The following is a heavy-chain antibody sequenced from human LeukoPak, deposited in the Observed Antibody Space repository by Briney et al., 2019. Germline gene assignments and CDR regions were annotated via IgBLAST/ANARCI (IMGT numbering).Heavy chain of an antibody. CDR2: IYYSGST. Sequence: PSETLSLTCTVSGGSISSGGYYWSWIRQHPGKGLEWIGYIYYSGSTYYNPSLKSRVTISVDTSKNQFSLKLSSVTAADTAVYYCARESFTIAAAGTSGWYFDLWGRGTLVTVSS. D-gene: IGHD6-13*01. V-gene: IGHV4-31*03. J-gene: IGHJ2*01. CDR3: ARESFTIAAAGTSGWYFDL. CDR1: GGSISSGGYY.